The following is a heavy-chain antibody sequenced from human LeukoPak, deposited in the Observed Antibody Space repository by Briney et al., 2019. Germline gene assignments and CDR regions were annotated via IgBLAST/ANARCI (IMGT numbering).Heavy chain of an antibody. Sequence: ASVKVSCKASGYTFTGYYMHWVRQAPGQGLEWMGWINPNSGGTNYAQKVQGRVTMTRATSISTAYMELSRLRSDDTAVYYCARVNSLYDAFDIWGQGTMVTVSS. CDR3: ARVNSLYDAFDI. D-gene: IGHD2-21*01. CDR1: GYTFTGYY. V-gene: IGHV1-2*02. J-gene: IGHJ3*02. CDR2: INPNSGGT.